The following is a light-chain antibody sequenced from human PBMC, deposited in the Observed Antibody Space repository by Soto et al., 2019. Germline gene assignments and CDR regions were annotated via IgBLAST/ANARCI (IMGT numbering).Light chain of an antibody. Sequence: EIVMTQSPATLSVSPGERATLSCRASQSVSGNLAWYQQKPGQAPRLLIYGASSRATGIPARFSGSGSGTEFTLTISSLLSEDFAVYYCQQYNNGPPFTFGPGTKVDIK. V-gene: IGKV3-15*01. J-gene: IGKJ3*01. CDR1: QSVSGN. CDR2: GAS. CDR3: QQYNNGPPFT.